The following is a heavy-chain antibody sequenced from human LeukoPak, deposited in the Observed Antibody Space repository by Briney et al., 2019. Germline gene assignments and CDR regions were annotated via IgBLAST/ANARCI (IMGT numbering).Heavy chain of an antibody. CDR2: MNPNSGNT. Sequence: ASVKVSCKASGFTFTSYDFNWVRQATGQGLEWMGWMNPNSGNTGYAQKFQGRVTMTRDTSISTAYMELSSLRSEDTAVYYCARGDIWSGYPAHFDYWGQGTLVTVSS. V-gene: IGHV1-8*01. CDR3: ARGDIWSGYPAHFDY. CDR1: GFTFTSYD. D-gene: IGHD3-3*01. J-gene: IGHJ4*02.